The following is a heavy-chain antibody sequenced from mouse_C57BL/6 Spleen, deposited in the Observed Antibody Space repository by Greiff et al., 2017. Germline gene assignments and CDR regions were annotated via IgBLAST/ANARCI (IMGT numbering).Heavy chain of an antibody. D-gene: IGHD1-1*01. J-gene: IGHJ1*03. CDR2: INPNNGGT. Sequence: EVKLVESGPELVKPGASVKIPCKASGYTFTDYNMDWVKQSHGKSLEWIGDINPNNGGTIYNQKFKGKATFTVDKSSSTAYMELRSLTSEDTAVYYCAGQDGSIPDFDVWGTGTTVTVSS. V-gene: IGHV1-18*01. CDR1: GYTFTDYN. CDR3: AGQDGSIPDFDV.